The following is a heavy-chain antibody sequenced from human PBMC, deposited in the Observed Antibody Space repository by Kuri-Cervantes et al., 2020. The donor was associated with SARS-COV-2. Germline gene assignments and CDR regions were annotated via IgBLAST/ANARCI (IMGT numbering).Heavy chain of an antibody. J-gene: IGHJ3*02. D-gene: IGHD3-3*01. CDR1: GFTFSSYA. CDR3: AREGTCYDFCSGHTHDAFDI. Sequence: GESLKISCAASGFTFSSYAMHRVRQAPGKGLEWVAVISYDGSNKYYADSVKGRFTISRDNSKNTLYLQMTSLRAEDTAVYYCAREGTCYDFCSGHTHDAFDICGQGTMVTVSS. V-gene: IGHV3-30-3*01. CDR2: ISYDGSNK.